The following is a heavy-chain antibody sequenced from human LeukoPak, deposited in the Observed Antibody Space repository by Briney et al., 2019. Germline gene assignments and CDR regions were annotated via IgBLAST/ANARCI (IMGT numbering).Heavy chain of an antibody. V-gene: IGHV3-20*04. CDR2: IYWNGGST. J-gene: IGHJ4*02. CDR1: GFTFDGYG. CDR3: ARDWRYSGSYARGGGFDY. Sequence: GGSLRLSCAASGFTFDGYGMSWVRQAPGKGLEWVSGIYWNGGSTGYADSVKGRFTISRDNAKNSLYLQMKSLRAEDTALYYCARDWRYSGSYARGGGFDYWGQGTLVTVSS. D-gene: IGHD1-26*01.